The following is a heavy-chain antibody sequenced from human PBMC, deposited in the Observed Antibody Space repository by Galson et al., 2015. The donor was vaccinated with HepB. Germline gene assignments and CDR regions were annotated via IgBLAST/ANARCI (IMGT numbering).Heavy chain of an antibody. J-gene: IGHJ6*02. CDR2: IIPIFGTA. V-gene: IGHV1-69*13. CDR3: ASSREDYHYYYGMDV. Sequence: SVKVSCKASGGTFSSYAISWVRQAPGQGLEWMGGIIPIFGTANYAQKFQGRVTITADESTSTAYMELSSLRSEDTAVYYCASSREDYHYYYGMDVWGQGTTVTVSS. CDR1: GGTFSSYA.